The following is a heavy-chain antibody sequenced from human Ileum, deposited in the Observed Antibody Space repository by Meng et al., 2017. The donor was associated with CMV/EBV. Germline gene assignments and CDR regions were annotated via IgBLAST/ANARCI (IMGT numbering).Heavy chain of an antibody. CDR3: AKDPRYCSSTSCYVLYYYGMEF. CDR2: IRYDGSNK. Sequence: GESLKISCAASGFTFSSYGMHWVRQAPGKGLEWVAFIRYDGSNKYYADSVKGRFTISRDNSKNTLYLQMNSLRAEDTAVYYCAKDPRYCSSTSCYVLYYYGMEFWGQGTMVTVSS. D-gene: IGHD2-2*01. V-gene: IGHV3-30*02. J-gene: IGHJ6*02. CDR1: GFTFSSYG.